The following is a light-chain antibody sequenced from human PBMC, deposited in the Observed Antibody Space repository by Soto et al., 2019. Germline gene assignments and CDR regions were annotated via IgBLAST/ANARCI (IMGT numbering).Light chain of an antibody. CDR3: QQYYSSPLT. Sequence: DTMMTESPASGAGPLGESATITCKSSQSVVYSSNNKNYLAWYQQKPGQPPKLLIYWASTRESGVPDRFSGSGSGTDFTLTISSLQAEDVAVYYCQQYYSSPLTFGGGTKGDIK. V-gene: IGKV4-1*01. J-gene: IGKJ4*01. CDR1: QSVVYSSNNKNY. CDR2: WAS.